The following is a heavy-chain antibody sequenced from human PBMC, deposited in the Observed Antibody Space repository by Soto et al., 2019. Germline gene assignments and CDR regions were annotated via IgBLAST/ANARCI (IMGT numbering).Heavy chain of an antibody. CDR2: IKQDGSEK. V-gene: IGHV3-7*03. Sequence: GGSLRLSCAASGCTFSSYWKSWGRQAQGKGLEWVANIKQDGSEKYYVDSVKGRFTISRDNAKNSLYLQMNSLRAEDTAVYYCARDGPRGKTGGIFDYWGQGTLVTVSS. D-gene: IGHD7-27*01. J-gene: IGHJ4*02. CDR3: ARDGPRGKTGGIFDY. CDR1: GCTFSSYW.